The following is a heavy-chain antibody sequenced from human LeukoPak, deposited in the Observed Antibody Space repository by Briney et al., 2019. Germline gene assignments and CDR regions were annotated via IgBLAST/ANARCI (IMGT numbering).Heavy chain of an antibody. Sequence: ASVKVSCKASGYTFTSYIISWVRQAPGQGLEWVGWINAYNGNTDYAQRVQGRVTMTTDTSTSTAHRELRSLRSDDTPVFHCARGRHIAAAVYYYYMDVWGKGTPVTVSS. CDR2: INAYNGNT. CDR1: GYTFTSYI. CDR3: ARGRHIAAAVYYYYMDV. V-gene: IGHV1-18*01. D-gene: IGHD6-13*01. J-gene: IGHJ6*03.